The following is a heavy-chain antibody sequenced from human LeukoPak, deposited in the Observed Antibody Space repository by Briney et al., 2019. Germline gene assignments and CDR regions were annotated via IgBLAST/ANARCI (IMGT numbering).Heavy chain of an antibody. CDR1: GFTFSSYW. V-gene: IGHV3-7*01. CDR3: ARYYDSSGFGAFDI. CDR2: IKQDGSEK. J-gene: IGHJ3*02. Sequence: PGGSLRLSCAASGFTFSSYWMSWVRQAPGKGLEWMANIKQDGSEKYYVGSVKGRFTISRDNAKNSLYLQMNSQRAEDTAVYYCARYYDSSGFGAFDIWGQGTKVTVSS. D-gene: IGHD3-22*01.